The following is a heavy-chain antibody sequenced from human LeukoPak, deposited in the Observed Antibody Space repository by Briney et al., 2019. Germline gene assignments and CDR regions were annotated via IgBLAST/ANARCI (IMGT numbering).Heavy chain of an antibody. V-gene: IGHV3-7*01. J-gene: IGHJ4*02. D-gene: IGHD6-13*01. CDR1: GFTVRSYA. Sequence: GGSLRLSCAASGFTVRSYAMGWVRQAPGKGLEWVANIKQDGSEKNYVDSVKGRFTISRDNAENSLFLQVNSLRVEDTAVYYCAREWQGGIAAAGTRIEGDYWGQGTLVAVSS. CDR2: IKQDGSEK. CDR3: AREWQGGIAAAGTRIEGDY.